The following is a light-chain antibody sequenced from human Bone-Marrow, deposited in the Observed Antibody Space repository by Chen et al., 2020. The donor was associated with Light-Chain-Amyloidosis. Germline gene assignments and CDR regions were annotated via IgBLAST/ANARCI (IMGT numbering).Light chain of an antibody. CDR3: QSADSSGTYEVI. Sequence: SYELTQPPSVSLSPGHTARITCSGDDLPTKYAYWYQQKPGQAPVLVINRDTERPSGISERFSGSSSGTTATLTISGVQAEDEADYHCQSADSSGTYEVIVGGGTKLTVL. CDR1: DLPTKY. CDR2: RDT. J-gene: IGLJ2*01. V-gene: IGLV3-25*03.